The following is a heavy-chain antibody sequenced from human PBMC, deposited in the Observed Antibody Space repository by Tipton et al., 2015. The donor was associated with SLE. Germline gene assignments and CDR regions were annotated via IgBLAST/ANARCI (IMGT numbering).Heavy chain of an antibody. V-gene: IGHV3-30-3*01. CDR3: ARGSSSAY. Sequence: SLRLSCAASGFTFSSYAMHWVRQAPGKGLEWVAVISYDGSNKYYADSVKGRFTISRDNSKNTLYLQMNSLRAEDTAVYYCARGSSSAYWGQGTLVTVSS. CDR1: GFTFSSYA. CDR2: ISYDGSNK. J-gene: IGHJ4*02. D-gene: IGHD6-6*01.